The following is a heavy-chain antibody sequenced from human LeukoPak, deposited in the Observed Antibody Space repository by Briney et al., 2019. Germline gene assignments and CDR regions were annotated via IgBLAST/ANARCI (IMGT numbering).Heavy chain of an antibody. D-gene: IGHD3-22*01. J-gene: IGHJ4*02. V-gene: IGHV3-23*01. CDR3: AKDLYDSSGYHFDY. Sequence: GGSLRLSCAASGFTFSSYAMSWVRQAPGKGLEWVSAISGSGGSTYYADSVKGRFTISRDNSKNTLCLQMNSLRAEDTAVYYCAKDLYDSSGYHFDYWGQGTLVTVSS. CDR2: ISGSGGST. CDR1: GFTFSSYA.